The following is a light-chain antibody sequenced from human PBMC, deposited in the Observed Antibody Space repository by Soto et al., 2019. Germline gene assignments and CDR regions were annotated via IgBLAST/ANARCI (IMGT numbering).Light chain of an antibody. J-gene: IGKJ3*01. CDR3: QQSYSTPT. V-gene: IGKV1-39*01. Sequence: DIQMTQSPSSLPASVGDRVTITCRASQSISTYVNWYQQKAGKAPKPLIYDASSLYSGVPSRFSGSGSGTDFTLTISTLQPEDFATYYCQQSYSTPTFGPGTKVDIK. CDR2: DAS. CDR1: QSISTY.